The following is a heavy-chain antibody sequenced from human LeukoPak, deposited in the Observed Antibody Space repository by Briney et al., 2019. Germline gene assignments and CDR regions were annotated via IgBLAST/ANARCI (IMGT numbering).Heavy chain of an antibody. CDR1: GFTFSSYE. D-gene: IGHD2-15*01. J-gene: IGHJ6*03. CDR2: ISSSGSTI. V-gene: IGHV3-48*03. Sequence: GGSLRLSCAASGFTFSSYEMNWVRQAPGKGLEWVSYISSSGSTIYYADSVKGRFTISRDNAKNSLYLQMNSLRAEDTAVYYCARDGVVAATYGVYYYYYMDVWGKGTTVTISS. CDR3: ARDGVVAATYGVYYYYYMDV.